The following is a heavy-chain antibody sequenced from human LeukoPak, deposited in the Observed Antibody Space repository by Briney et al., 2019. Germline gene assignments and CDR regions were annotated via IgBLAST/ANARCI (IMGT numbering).Heavy chain of an antibody. V-gene: IGHV1-8*01. D-gene: IGHD6-19*01. CDR3: ARAGLGGVAVAGRLGY. J-gene: IGHJ4*02. Sequence: ASVKVSCKASGYTFTSYDINWVRQATGQGLEWMGWMNPNSGNTGYAQKFQGRVTMTRNTSISTAYMELSSLRSEDTAVYYCARAGLGGVAVAGRLGYGGQGTLVTVSS. CDR1: GYTFTSYD. CDR2: MNPNSGNT.